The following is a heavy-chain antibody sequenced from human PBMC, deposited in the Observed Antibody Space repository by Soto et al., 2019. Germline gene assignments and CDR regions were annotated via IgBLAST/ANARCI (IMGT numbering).Heavy chain of an antibody. CDR3: ARGVRNDSGWYYFDY. J-gene: IGHJ4*02. CDR2: IYYSGST. CDR1: GGSISSYY. Sequence: SETLSLTCTVSGGSISSYYWSWIRQPPGKGLEWIGYIYYSGSTNYNPSLKSRVTISVDTSKNQFSLKLSSVTAADTAVYYCARGVRNDSGWYYFDYWGQGTLVTVSS. V-gene: IGHV4-59*12. D-gene: IGHD6-19*01.